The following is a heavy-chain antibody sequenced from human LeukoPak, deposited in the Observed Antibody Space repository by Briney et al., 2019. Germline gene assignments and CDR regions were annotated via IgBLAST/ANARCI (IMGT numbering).Heavy chain of an antibody. V-gene: IGHV4-59*08. CDR3: ARHGYDSDNFDY. J-gene: IGHJ4*02. Sequence: SETLSLTCTVSGGSISSYYWSWIRQPPGKGLEWIGYIYYSGSTNYNPSLKSRVTISVDTSKNQFSLKLSSVTAADTAVYYCARHGYDSDNFDYWGQGTLVTDSS. CDR1: GGSISSYY. D-gene: IGHD3-10*01. CDR2: IYYSGST.